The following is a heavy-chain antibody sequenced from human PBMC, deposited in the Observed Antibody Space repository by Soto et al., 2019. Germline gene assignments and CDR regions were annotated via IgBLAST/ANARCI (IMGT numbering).Heavy chain of an antibody. J-gene: IGHJ4*02. V-gene: IGHV1-69*06. Sequence: SVTVSCEVSGSRFSNYVISWVRQAPGHGLEWLGRIIPIFNSTKYAQSFQGRVTITADKSTSTASLELSSLRSDDTAVYYCAREGRGKKSGYNGLVSLGYWGQGTLVTVSS. D-gene: IGHD2-2*02. CDR1: GSRFSNYV. CDR2: IIPIFNST. CDR3: AREGRGKKSGYNGLVSLGY.